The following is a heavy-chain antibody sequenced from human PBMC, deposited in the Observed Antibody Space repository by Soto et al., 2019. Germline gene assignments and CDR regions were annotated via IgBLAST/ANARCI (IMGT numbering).Heavy chain of an antibody. CDR1: GLTVSGKKY. J-gene: IGHJ4*02. V-gene: IGHV3-53*01. Sequence: DVQLVESGGRLIQPGGSLRLSCVASGLTVSGKKYMAWFRQAPGKGPEWVSGVYDLDGTYYADSVKGRFTISRDNSKNTLLLQMNSLGAEDTAVYYCAKDSNKYSSSLRGRYFDYWGQGIGVTVSS. CDR2: VYDLDGT. CDR3: AKDSNKYSSSLRGRYFDY. D-gene: IGHD4-4*01.